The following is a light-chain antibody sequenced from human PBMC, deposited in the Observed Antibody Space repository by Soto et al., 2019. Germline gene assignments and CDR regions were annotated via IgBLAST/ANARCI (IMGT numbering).Light chain of an antibody. Sequence: QSVLPQPPSASGSPGQSVTISCTGTSGDVGGYDYVSWYQQHPGKAPKLMIYEVTKRPLGVPDRFSGSKSGNTASLTVSGLQAEDEADYYCSSYAGSDNPYVFGTGTKVTV. CDR1: SGDVGGYDY. V-gene: IGLV2-8*01. CDR2: EVT. J-gene: IGLJ1*01. CDR3: SSYAGSDNPYV.